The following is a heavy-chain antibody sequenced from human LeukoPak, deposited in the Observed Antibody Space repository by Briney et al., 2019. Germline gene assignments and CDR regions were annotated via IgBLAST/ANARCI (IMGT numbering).Heavy chain of an antibody. D-gene: IGHD6-19*01. CDR3: ARQKGIAVAGHYYFYYYMDV. V-gene: IGHV4-34*01. J-gene: IGHJ6*03. CDR2: INHSGST. CDR1: GGSFSGYS. Sequence: SETLSLTCAVYGGSFSGYSWTWIRQPPGKGLEWIGEINHSGSTNYNPSLKSRVTISLDTSKNQFSLKLSSVTAADTAVYYCARQKGIAVAGHYYFYYYMDVWGKGTTVTVSS.